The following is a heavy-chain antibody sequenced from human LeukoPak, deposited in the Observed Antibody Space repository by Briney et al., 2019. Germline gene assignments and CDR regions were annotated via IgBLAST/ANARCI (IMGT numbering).Heavy chain of an antibody. CDR3: ARSRTKYELRYFDWLLSYIDY. Sequence: ASVKVSCKASGGTFSSYAISWVRQAPGQGLEWMGRIIPILGIANYAQKFQGRVTITAEKSTSTAYMELRSLRYEDTAVYYCARSRTKYELRYFDWLLSYIDYWGQGTLVTVSS. J-gene: IGHJ4*02. CDR1: GGTFSSYA. CDR2: IIPILGIA. V-gene: IGHV1-69*04. D-gene: IGHD3-9*01.